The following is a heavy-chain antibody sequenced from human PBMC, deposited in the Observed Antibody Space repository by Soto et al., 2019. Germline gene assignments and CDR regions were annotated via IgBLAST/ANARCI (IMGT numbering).Heavy chain of an antibody. J-gene: IGHJ3*02. CDR3: AKALGGAVAGTRSFDAFDI. D-gene: IGHD6-19*01. V-gene: IGHV3-23*01. Sequence: GGSLRLSCAASGFTFSSYAMSWVRQAPGKGLEWVSAISGSGGSTYYADSVKGRFTISRDNSKNTLYLQMNSLRAEDTAVYYCAKALGGAVAGTRSFDAFDIWGQGTMVTVSS. CDR2: ISGSGGST. CDR1: GFTFSSYA.